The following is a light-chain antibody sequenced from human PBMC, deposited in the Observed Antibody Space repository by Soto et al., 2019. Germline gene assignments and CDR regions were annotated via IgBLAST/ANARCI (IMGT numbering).Light chain of an antibody. Sequence: EIVLTQSPATLSVSPGERGTLSCRASQSVSSYLAWYQQKPGQAPRLLIYDASNRATGIPARFSGGGSGTDFTLTISSLEPEDFAVYDCQQRFNWPRFTFGQGTKLEIK. CDR2: DAS. V-gene: IGKV3-11*01. J-gene: IGKJ2*01. CDR1: QSVSSY. CDR3: QQRFNWPRFT.